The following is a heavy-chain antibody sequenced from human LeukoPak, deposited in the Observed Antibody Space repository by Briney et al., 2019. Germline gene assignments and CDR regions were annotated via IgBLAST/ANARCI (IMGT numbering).Heavy chain of an antibody. D-gene: IGHD5-18*01. CDR1: GFTFSSYA. J-gene: IGHJ4*02. Sequence: GALRLSCAASGFTFSSYAMSWVRQATGKGLEWVSAISGSGGSTYYADSVKGRFTISRDNSENTLYLQMNSLRAEDTAVYYCAKDRFEIHNFDYWGQGTLVTVSS. CDR3: AKDRFEIHNFDY. V-gene: IGHV3-23*01. CDR2: ISGSGGST.